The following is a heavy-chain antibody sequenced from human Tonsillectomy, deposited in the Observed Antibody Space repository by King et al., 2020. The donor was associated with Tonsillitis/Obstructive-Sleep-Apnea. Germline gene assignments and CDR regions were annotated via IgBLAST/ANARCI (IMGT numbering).Heavy chain of an antibody. CDR1: GGSISSYY. D-gene: IGHD2-2*01. CDR3: ARNDIVVLPAAIHAFDI. V-gene: IGHV4-4*07. Sequence: QLQESGPGLVKPSETLSLTCTVSGGSISSYYWSWIRQPAGKGLEWIGRIYTSGSTNSNPSLKSRVTVSVDTSKNQFSLKLSSVTAADTAVYYCARNDIVVLPAAIHAFDIWGQGTMVTVSS. J-gene: IGHJ3*02. CDR2: IYTSGST.